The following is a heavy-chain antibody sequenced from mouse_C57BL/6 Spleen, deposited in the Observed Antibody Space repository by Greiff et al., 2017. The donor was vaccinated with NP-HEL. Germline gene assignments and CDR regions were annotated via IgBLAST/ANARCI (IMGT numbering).Heavy chain of an antibody. J-gene: IGHJ3*01. V-gene: IGHV5-4*03. CDR1: GFTFSSYA. Sequence: DVKLVESGGGLVKPGGSLKLSCAASGFTFSSYAMSWVRQTPEKRLEWVATISDGGSYTYYPDNVKGRFTISRDNAKNNLYLQMSHLKSDDTAMYYCARSYYGNYEWFAYWGQGTLVTVSA. CDR3: ARSYYGNYEWFAY. D-gene: IGHD2-1*01. CDR2: ISDGGSYT.